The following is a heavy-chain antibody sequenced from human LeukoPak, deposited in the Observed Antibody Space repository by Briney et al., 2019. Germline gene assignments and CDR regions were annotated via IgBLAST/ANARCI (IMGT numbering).Heavy chain of an antibody. J-gene: IGHJ4*02. CDR1: GFTFSSYW. CDR2: IKQDASDK. CDR3: ARGGSRRETSVVFDY. Sequence: PGGSLRLSCAASGFTFSSYWVNWVRQAPGKGLEWVANIKQDASDKYYVDSVKGRFTISRDNAKNSLYLQINSLRAEDTAIYYCARGGSRRETSVVFDYWGQGILVTVSS. V-gene: IGHV3-7*01. D-gene: IGHD2-21*01.